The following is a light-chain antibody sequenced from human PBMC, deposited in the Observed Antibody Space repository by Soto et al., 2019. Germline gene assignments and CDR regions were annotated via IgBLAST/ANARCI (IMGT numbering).Light chain of an antibody. CDR1: STDFVSYNR. CDR2: EAS. CDR3: SLYTSENTYV. J-gene: IGLJ1*01. V-gene: IGLV2-18*01. Sequence: QSALTQPPSVSGSPGQSVTISCTGTSTDFVSYNRVSWYQQPPDTAPKLMIYEASNRPSGVPDRFSGSKSGNTASLTISGLQAADEADYYCSLYTSENTYVFGTGTKVPS.